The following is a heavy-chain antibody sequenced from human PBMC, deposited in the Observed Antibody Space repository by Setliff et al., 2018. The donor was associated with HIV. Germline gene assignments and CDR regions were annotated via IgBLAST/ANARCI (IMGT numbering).Heavy chain of an antibody. CDR2: IYYSGST. CDR1: GGSISSGAYY. D-gene: IGHD2-21*02. V-gene: IGHV4-31*03. CDR3: TRDRSDFHYHGMDV. J-gene: IGHJ6*02. Sequence: PSETLSLTCTLSGGSISSGAYYWTWIRQHPGKGLEWIGYIYYSGSTYYHPYLKSRLTISRDTASNQFSLRLSSVTAADTAVYYFTRDRSDFHYHGMDVWGQGTTVTVSS.